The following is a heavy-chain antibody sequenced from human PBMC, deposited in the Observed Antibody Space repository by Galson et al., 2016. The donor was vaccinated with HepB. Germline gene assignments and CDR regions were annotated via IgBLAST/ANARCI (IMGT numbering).Heavy chain of an antibody. V-gene: IGHV4-39*07. CDR2: MFYTGTT. J-gene: IGHJ5*02. D-gene: IGHD4-11*01. CDR1: GGSIRSSDSS. CDR3: ARLTLNEHSNNWFDP. Sequence: SETLSLTCTVSGGSIRSSDSSWSWIRQPPGKGLECIGSMFYTGTTYFNPSLKSRVTISVDTSKNQFSLKLRSVTAADTAVYFCARLTLNEHSNNWFDPWGQGTLVTVSS.